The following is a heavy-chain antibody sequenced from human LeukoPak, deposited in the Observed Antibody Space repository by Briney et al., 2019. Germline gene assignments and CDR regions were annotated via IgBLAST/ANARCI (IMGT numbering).Heavy chain of an antibody. CDR1: GFTFSSYC. CDR2: INSDGCST. Sequence: GGSLRLSCAASGFTFSSYCMHWLRQAPGKGLVCVSRINSDGCSTIYADSVKGRLTMSRTNAKNTLYLQMNSLRAEERAVYYCARANYYGSGRAAFDIWGQGTMVTVSS. J-gene: IGHJ3*02. CDR3: ARANYYGSGRAAFDI. D-gene: IGHD3-10*01. V-gene: IGHV3-74*01.